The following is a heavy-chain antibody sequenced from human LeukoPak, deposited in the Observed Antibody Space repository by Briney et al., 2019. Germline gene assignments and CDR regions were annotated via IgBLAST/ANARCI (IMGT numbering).Heavy chain of an antibody. V-gene: IGHV4-38-2*01. CDR3: ARPIDYGDAFDI. CDR1: GYSISSGYY. J-gene: IGHJ3*02. D-gene: IGHD4-17*01. Sequence: SETLSPTCAVSGYSISSGYYWGWIRQPPGKGLEWIGSIYHSGSTYYNPSLKSRVTISVDTSKNQFSLKLSSVTAADTAVYYCARPIDYGDAFDIWGQGTMVTVSS. CDR2: IYHSGST.